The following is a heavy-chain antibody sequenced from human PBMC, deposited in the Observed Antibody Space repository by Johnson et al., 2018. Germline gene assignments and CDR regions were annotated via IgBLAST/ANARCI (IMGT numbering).Heavy chain of an antibody. D-gene: IGHD1-26*01. J-gene: IGHJ1*01. V-gene: IGHV3-9*01. Sequence: VRLLEAGGGLVEHGRSLRLSCAASGFTFDDYAMHWVRQAPAKGLEWVSGFSWNSGSIGYADSVKGRFTISRDNSKNSRYLQLNSLRAEDTALYYCAKEQGSYLEYFQHWGQGTLVTVSS. CDR1: GFTFDDYA. CDR3: AKEQGSYLEYFQH. CDR2: FSWNSGSI.